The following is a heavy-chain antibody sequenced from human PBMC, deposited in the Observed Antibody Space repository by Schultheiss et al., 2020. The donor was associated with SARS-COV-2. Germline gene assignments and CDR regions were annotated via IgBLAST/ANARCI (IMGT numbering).Heavy chain of an antibody. D-gene: IGHD6-19*01. J-gene: IGHJ4*02. Sequence: SQTLSLTCTVSGGSISSYYWSWIRQPAGKGLEWIGRIYTSGSTNYNPSLKSRVTMSVDTSKNQFSLNLTSVTAADTAVYYCARGKARQYSSAWYYFDYWGQGTLVTVSS. CDR1: GGSISSYY. V-gene: IGHV4-4*07. CDR3: ARGKARQYSSAWYYFDY. CDR2: IYTSGST.